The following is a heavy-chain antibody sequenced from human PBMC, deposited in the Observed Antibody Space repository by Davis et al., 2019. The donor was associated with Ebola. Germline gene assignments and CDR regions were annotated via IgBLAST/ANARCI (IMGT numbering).Heavy chain of an antibody. V-gene: IGHV1-69*11. D-gene: IGHD4-17*01. CDR3: ARDRPVTTVLYYYYGMDV. Sequence: SVKVSCKASGGTFSSYAISWVRQAPGQGLEWMGRIIPIIGTANYAQKFQGRVTITADESTSTAYMELRSLRSDDTAVYYCARDRPVTTVLYYYYGMDVWGQGTTVTVSS. CDR2: IIPIIGTA. CDR1: GGTFSSYA. J-gene: IGHJ6*02.